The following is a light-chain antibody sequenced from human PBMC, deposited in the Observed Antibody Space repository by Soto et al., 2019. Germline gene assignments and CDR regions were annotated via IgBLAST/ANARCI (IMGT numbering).Light chain of an antibody. CDR2: EVS. CDR3: TSYTTRSTVL. CDR1: SSDVGAYNY. V-gene: IGLV2-14*01. Sequence: QSVLTQPASVSGSPGQSISISCTGTSSDVGAYNYVSWYQHHPGKVPKLIIYEVSNRPSGVSDRFSGSKSGNTASLTISGLQTEDESHYYCTSYTTRSTVLFGGGTKVTVL. J-gene: IGLJ3*02.